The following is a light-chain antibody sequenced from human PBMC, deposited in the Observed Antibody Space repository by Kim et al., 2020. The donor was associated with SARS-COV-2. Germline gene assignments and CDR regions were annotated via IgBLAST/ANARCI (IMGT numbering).Light chain of an antibody. Sequence: QSVLTQSPSASGTPGQRVTISCSGSSSNIGTNTVNWYQQFPGAAPKLLIYSTNQRSSGVPGRFSGSKSGTSASLVISGLQSEDEADYYCAAWDESLNGVAFGGGTKLTVL. V-gene: IGLV1-44*01. CDR3: AAWDESLNGVA. J-gene: IGLJ2*01. CDR1: SSNIGTNT. CDR2: STN.